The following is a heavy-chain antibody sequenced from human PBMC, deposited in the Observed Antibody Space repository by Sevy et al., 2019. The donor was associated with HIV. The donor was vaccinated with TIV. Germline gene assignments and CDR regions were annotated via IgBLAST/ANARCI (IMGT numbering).Heavy chain of an antibody. Sequence: SLRLSCAASGFTFDDDAMHWVRQAPGKDLEWVSGISWNSGSIGYADSVKGRFTISRDNAKNSLYLQMNSLRAEDTDLYYCAKDGDYYGLPGVGSWFDPWGQGTLVTVSS. D-gene: IGHD3-10*01. V-gene: IGHV3-9*01. CDR1: GFTFDDDA. CDR2: ISWNSGSI. CDR3: AKDGDYYGLPGVGSWFDP. J-gene: IGHJ5*02.